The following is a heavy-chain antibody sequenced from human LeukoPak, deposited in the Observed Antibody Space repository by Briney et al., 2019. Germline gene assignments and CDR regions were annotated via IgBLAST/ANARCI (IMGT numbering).Heavy chain of an antibody. CDR1: GFIFSNYA. CDR3: AREERGLAIDY. CDR2: ISSSGDNT. Sequence: GESLKISCAASGFIFSNYAMHWVRQAPGKGLEYVSAISSSGDNTYYANSAKGRFTISRDNSKNTLFLQMGSLRAEDMAVYYCAREERGLAIDYWGQGTLVTVSS. D-gene: IGHD5-12*01. V-gene: IGHV3-64*01. J-gene: IGHJ4*02.